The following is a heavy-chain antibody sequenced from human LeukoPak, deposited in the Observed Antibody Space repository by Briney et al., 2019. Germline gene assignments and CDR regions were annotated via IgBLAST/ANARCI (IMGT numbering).Heavy chain of an antibody. D-gene: IGHD1-1*01. CDR3: ARHRRWNPPYYYYYMDV. CDR2: INTNTGNP. CDR1: GYTFTSYA. V-gene: IGHV7-4-1*02. J-gene: IGHJ6*03. Sequence: ASVKVSCKASGYTFTSYAMNWVRQAPGQGLEWMGWINTNTGNPTYAQGFTGRFVFSLDTSVSTAYLQISSLKAEDTAVYYCARHRRWNPPYYYYYMDVWGKGTTVTVSS.